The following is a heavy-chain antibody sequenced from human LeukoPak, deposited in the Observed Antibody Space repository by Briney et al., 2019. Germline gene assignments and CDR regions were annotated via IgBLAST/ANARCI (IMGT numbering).Heavy chain of an antibody. CDR2: ISAYNGNT. CDR1: GYTFTSYG. D-gene: IGHD1-26*01. V-gene: IGHV1-18*01. J-gene: IGHJ4*02. CDR3: ARLHEHSGSYEYYFDY. Sequence: GASVKVSCKASGYTFTSYGISWVRQAPGQGLEWMGWISAYNGNTNYAQKLQGRVTMTTDTSTSTAYMELRSLRSDNTAVYYCARLHEHSGSYEYYFDYWGQGTLVTVSS.